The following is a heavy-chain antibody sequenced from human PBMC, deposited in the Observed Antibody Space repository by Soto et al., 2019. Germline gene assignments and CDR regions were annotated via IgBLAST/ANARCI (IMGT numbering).Heavy chain of an antibody. CDR1: GGSISSYY. V-gene: IGHV4-59*01. CDR3: ASTGYHGSGSYPNWFDP. J-gene: IGHJ5*02. D-gene: IGHD3-10*01. Sequence: SETLSLTCTVSGGSISSYYWSWIRQPPGKGLEWIGYIYYSGSTNYNPSLKSRVTISVDTSKNQFSLKLSSVTAADTAVYYCASTGYHGSGSYPNWFDPWGQGTLVTVSS. CDR2: IYYSGST.